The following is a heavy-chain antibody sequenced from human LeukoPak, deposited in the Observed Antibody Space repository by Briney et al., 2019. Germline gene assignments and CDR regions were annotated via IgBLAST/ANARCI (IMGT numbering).Heavy chain of an antibody. D-gene: IGHD3-22*01. CDR3: ARHRGPTYYYDSSGYIDWFDP. J-gene: IGHJ5*02. CDR1: GGSFSGYY. CDR2: INHSGST. Sequence: SETLSLTCAVYGGSFSGYYWSWIRQPPGKGLEWIGEINHSGSTNYNPSLKSRVTISVDTSKNQFSLKLSSVTAADTAVYYCARHRGPTYYYDSSGYIDWFDPWGQGTLVTVSS. V-gene: IGHV4-34*01.